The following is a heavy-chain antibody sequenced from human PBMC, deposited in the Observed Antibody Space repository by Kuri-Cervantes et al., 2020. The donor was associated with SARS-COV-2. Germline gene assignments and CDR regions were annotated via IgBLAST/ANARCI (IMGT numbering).Heavy chain of an antibody. V-gene: IGHV1-8*01. J-gene: IGHJ5*02. CDR2: MNPNSGNT. CDR1: GYTFTSYD. D-gene: IGHD4-17*01. CDR3: AGKPIVYGDYWFDP. Sequence: ASVKVSCKASGYTFTSYDINWVRQATGQGLEWMGWMNPNSGNTGYAQKFQGRVTMTRNTSISTAYMELSSLRSEDTAVYYCAGKPIVYGDYWFDPWGQGTLVTVSS.